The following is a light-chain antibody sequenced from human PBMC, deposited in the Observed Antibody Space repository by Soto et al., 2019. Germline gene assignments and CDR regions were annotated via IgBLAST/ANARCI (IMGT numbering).Light chain of an antibody. CDR2: SGS. V-gene: IGKV1D-12*01. CDR1: QGLSSW. CDR3: QQANSFQIT. J-gene: IGKJ5*01. Sequence: DIQMTQSPSSVSASVGARVTITCRASQGLSSWLSWYQQTPGKAHKLLIYSGSSFQSGVYSRFSCSGGGTNVTLTISSLNSENFATYYCQQANSFQITSGQGTRLEIK.